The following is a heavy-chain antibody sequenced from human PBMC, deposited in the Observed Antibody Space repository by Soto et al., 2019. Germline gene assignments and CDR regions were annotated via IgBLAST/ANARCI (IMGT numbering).Heavy chain of an antibody. CDR3: ARDYYDSSGYYCLDY. Sequence: ASVKVSCQASGGTFSSYAISWVRQAPGQGLEWMGGIIPIFGTANYAQKFRGRVTITADKSTSTAYMELSSLRSEDTAVYYCARDYYDSSGYYCLDYWGQGTLVTVSS. D-gene: IGHD3-22*01. J-gene: IGHJ4*02. V-gene: IGHV1-69*06. CDR2: IIPIFGTA. CDR1: GGTFSSYA.